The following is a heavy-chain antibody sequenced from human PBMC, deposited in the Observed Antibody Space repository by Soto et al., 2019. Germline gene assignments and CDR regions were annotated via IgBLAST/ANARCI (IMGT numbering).Heavy chain of an antibody. Sequence: EVPLVESGGGLVQPGGSLRLSCAASGFTVSSNYMSWVRQAPGKGLEWVSVIYSGGSTYYADSVKGRFTISRDNSXXTLYLKMNSMGAEATAVYYCVRGSELLSRRGSMDFWGKGTTVTVSS. CDR3: VRGSELLSRRGSMDF. CDR2: IYSGGST. J-gene: IGHJ6*04. CDR1: GFTVSSNY. D-gene: IGHD3-10*01. V-gene: IGHV3-66*01.